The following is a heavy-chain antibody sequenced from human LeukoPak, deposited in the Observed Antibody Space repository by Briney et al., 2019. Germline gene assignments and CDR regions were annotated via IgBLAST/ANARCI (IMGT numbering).Heavy chain of an antibody. CDR3: ARTIPDAAYFDY. V-gene: IGHV1-18*01. J-gene: IGHJ4*02. Sequence: AASVKVSCKASGYTFTSYSISWVRQAPGRGLEWMGWISGYNGNTNYAQKLQGRVTMTTDTSTSTAYVELRSLRSDDTAVYYCARTIPDAAYFDYWGQGTLVTVSS. CDR2: ISGYNGNT. CDR1: GYTFTSYS. D-gene: IGHD2-15*01.